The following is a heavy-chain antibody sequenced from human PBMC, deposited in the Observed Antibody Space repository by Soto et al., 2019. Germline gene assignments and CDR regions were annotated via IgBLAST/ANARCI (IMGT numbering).Heavy chain of an antibody. V-gene: IGHV1-58*01. Sequence: SVKVSCKASGFTFTSSAVQWLRQARGQRLEWIGWIVVGSGNTNYAQKFQERVTITRDMSTSTAYMELSSLRSEDTAVYYCAADFYDILTGTNWFDPWGQGTLVTVSS. CDR1: GFTFTSSA. CDR3: AADFYDILTGTNWFDP. D-gene: IGHD3-9*01. CDR2: IVVGSGNT. J-gene: IGHJ5*02.